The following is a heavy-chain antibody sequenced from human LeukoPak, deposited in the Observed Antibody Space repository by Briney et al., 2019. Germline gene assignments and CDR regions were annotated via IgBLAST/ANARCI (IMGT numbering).Heavy chain of an antibody. D-gene: IGHD1-26*01. CDR3: ARDPLRSSFDS. V-gene: IGHV4-34*01. CDR2: INHSGST. CDR1: GGSFSGYY. Sequence: SETLSLTCAVYGGSFSGYYWSWIRQPPGKGLEWIGEINHSGSTNYNPSLKSRVTISVDTSKNQFSLKLSSVTAADTAVYFCARDPLRSSFDSWGQGILVTVSP. J-gene: IGHJ4*02.